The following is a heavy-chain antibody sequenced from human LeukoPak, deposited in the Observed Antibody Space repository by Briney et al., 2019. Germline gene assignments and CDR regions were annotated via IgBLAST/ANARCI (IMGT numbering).Heavy chain of an antibody. CDR1: GFTFSGYA. V-gene: IGHV3-23*01. Sequence: GGSLRLSCSASGFTFSGYAMSWVRQAPGKGLERVSTISSTGDVTYHADSVKGRFTISRDNSKNTLYLQMTTLRVDDTAIYYCATDYTTGYFPYWGQGTLVTVSS. CDR2: ISSTGDVT. CDR3: ATDYTTGYFPY. J-gene: IGHJ4*02. D-gene: IGHD3-9*01.